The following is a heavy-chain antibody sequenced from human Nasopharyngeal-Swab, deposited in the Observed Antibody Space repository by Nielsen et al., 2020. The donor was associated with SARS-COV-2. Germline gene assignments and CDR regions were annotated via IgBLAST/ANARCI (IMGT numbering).Heavy chain of an antibody. CDR3: ARLRSDTSYYNYYYMDV. V-gene: IGHV5-10-1*01. J-gene: IGHJ6*03. D-gene: IGHD2-2*02. CDR1: GYSFSSYW. Sequence: GVSLKISCRGSGYSFSSYWITWVRQMPGKGLEWMGRIDPSDSFTTYNPSFQGHVTISADKSISTAYLQWGSLQASDTAVYYCARLRSDTSYYNYYYMDVWGKGTTVTVSS. CDR2: IDPSDSFT.